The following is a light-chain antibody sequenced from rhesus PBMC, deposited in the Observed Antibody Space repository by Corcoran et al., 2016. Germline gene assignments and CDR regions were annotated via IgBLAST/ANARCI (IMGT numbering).Light chain of an antibody. Sequence: QAALTQPPSVSGSPGQSVTISCTGTSSDIGGYNYVSWYQQHPGKAPKLMIYDVSKRPSGVSDRFSGSKSGNTASLTISGLQAEDEDDYYCSSYAGSNTFDIFGAGTRLTVL. CDR1: SSDIGGYNY. V-gene: IGLV2-23*01. CDR3: SSYAGSNTFDI. CDR2: DVS. J-gene: IGLJ1*01.